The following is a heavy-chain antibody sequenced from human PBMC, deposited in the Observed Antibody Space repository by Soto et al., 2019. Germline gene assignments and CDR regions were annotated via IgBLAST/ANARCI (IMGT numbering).Heavy chain of an antibody. CDR3: ARGRGIAAAGTGRWFDP. Sequence: LSLTCAVYGGSFSGYYWSWIRQPPGKGLEWIGEINHSGSTNYNPSLKSRVTISVDTSKNQFSLKLSSVTTADTAVYYCARGRGIAAAGTGRWFDPWGQGTLVTVSS. CDR2: INHSGST. CDR1: GGSFSGYY. J-gene: IGHJ5*02. V-gene: IGHV4-34*01. D-gene: IGHD6-13*01.